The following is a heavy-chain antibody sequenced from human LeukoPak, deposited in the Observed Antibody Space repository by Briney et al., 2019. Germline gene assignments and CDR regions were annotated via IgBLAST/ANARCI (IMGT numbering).Heavy chain of an antibody. CDR1: GGSISSSSYY. CDR2: INHSGST. CDR3: ARGGIVVVVAALYFDY. J-gene: IGHJ4*02. D-gene: IGHD2-15*01. V-gene: IGHV4-39*07. Sequence: PSETLSLTCTVSGGSISSSSYYWSWIRQPPGKGLEWIGEINHSGSTNYNPSLKSRVTISVDTSKNQFSLKLSSVTAADTAVYYCARGGIVVVVAALYFDYWGQGTLVTVSS.